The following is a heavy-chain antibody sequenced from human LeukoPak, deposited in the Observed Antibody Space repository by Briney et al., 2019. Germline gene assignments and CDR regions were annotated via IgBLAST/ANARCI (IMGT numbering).Heavy chain of an antibody. CDR1: GFTFSSYS. V-gene: IGHV3-48*01. J-gene: IGHJ6*03. CDR3: AREGCSSTSCYIHYYMDV. D-gene: IGHD2-2*02. Sequence: GGSLRLSCAASGFTFSSYSMNWVRQAPGKGLEWVSYISSRSSTIYYADSVKGRFTISRDNAKNSLYLQMNSLRAEDTAVYYCAREGCSSTSCYIHYYMDVWGKGTTVTVSS. CDR2: ISSRSSTI.